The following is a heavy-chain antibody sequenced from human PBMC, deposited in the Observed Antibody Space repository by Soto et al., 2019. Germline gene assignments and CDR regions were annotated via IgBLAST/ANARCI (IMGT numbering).Heavy chain of an antibody. CDR1: CYIFITYG. J-gene: IGHJ4*02. V-gene: IGHV1-18*01. CDR2: ISPNNGNT. CDR3: ARADPTTGTTVYFDY. D-gene: IGHD1-1*01. Sequence: PSAKVSCKASCYIFITYGISWVRQAPGQGLEWMGWISPNNGNTNYAQKLQGRVTMTTDTSTSTAYMELWSLRSDDTAVYYCARADPTTGTTVYFDYWGQGTLVTVSS.